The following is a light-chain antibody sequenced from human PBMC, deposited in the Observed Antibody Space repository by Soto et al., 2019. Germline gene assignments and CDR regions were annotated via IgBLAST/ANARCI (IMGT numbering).Light chain of an antibody. CDR2: KAS. V-gene: IGKV1-5*03. Sequence: DIQMTQSPSTLSASVGDRVTITCRASQSIRSWLAWYQQKPVKAPKLLIYKASSLESGVPSRFSGSGSGTEFTLTISSLQPDDFATYYCQQYNSYPYTFGQWTKLEIK. J-gene: IGKJ2*01. CDR1: QSIRSW. CDR3: QQYNSYPYT.